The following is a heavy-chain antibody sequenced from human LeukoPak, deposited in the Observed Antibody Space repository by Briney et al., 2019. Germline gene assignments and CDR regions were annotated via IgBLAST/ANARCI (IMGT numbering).Heavy chain of an antibody. CDR2: INRGGGIA. CDR3: AALWFDP. Sequence: GGSLRLSCAASGFIFSNYEMNWVRQAPGKGLEWVSYINRGGGIAYYVDSVRGRFTISRDNTKNALYLQMNSLRAEDTAVYYCAALWFDPWGQGTLVTVSS. V-gene: IGHV3-48*03. CDR1: GFIFSNYE. J-gene: IGHJ5*02.